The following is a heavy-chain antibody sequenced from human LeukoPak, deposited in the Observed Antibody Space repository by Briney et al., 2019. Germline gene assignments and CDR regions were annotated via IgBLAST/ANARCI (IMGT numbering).Heavy chain of an antibody. J-gene: IGHJ5*02. CDR2: ISGSGGST. CDR3: AKDLSISEAADWFDP. CDR1: GFTFSSYS. Sequence: GSLRLSCAASGFTFSSYSMNWVRQAPGKGLEWVSAISGSGGSTYYADSVKGRFTISRDNSKNTLFLQMNSLRAEDTALYYCAKDLSISEAADWFDPWGQGTLVTVSS. V-gene: IGHV3-23*01. D-gene: IGHD6-19*01.